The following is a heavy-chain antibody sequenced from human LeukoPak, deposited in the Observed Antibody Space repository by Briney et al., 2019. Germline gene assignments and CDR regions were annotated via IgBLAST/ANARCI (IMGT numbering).Heavy chain of an antibody. CDR1: GFTFSNAW. J-gene: IGHJ4*02. CDR2: IKSKTDGGTT. Sequence: GGSFRLSCAASGFTFSNAWMSWVRQAPGKGLEWVGRIKSKTDGGTTDYAAPVKGRFTISRDDSKNTLYLQMNSLKTEDTAVYYCTTDLSIEWELPKSFAYWGQGTLVTVSS. D-gene: IGHD1-26*01. V-gene: IGHV3-15*01. CDR3: TTDLSIEWELPKSFAY.